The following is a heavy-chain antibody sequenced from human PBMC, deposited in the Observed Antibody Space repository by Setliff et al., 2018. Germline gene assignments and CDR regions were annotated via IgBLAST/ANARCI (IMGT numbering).Heavy chain of an antibody. CDR1: GDSINENH. CDR3: AKVPITKVYFYMDV. D-gene: IGHD3-10*01. V-gene: IGHV4-59*08. Sequence: SETLSLTCNVSGDSINENHWSWIRQHPGKGLEWIGYIYYSGSTYYNSSLKSRVTISVDTSKNQLSLKLSSVTAADTAVYYCAKVPITKVYFYMDVWGKGTTVTVSS. J-gene: IGHJ6*03. CDR2: IYYSGST.